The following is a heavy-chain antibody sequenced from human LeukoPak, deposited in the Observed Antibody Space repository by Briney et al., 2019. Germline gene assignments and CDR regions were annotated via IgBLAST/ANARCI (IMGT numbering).Heavy chain of an antibody. V-gene: IGHV1-2*06. J-gene: IGHJ5*02. D-gene: IGHD3-10*01. CDR2: INPNSGGT. CDR3: ARSEASYYYGSGSRKTAFDP. Sequence: ASVKVSCKASGYTFTGYYMHWVRQAPGQGLEWMGRINPNSGGTNYAQKFQGRVTMTRDTSISTAYMELSRLRSDDTAVYYCARSEASYYYGSGSRKTAFDPRGQGTLVTVSS. CDR1: GYTFTGYY.